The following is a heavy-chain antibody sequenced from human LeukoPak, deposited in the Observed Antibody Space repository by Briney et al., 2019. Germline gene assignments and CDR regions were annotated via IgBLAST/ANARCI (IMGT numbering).Heavy chain of an antibody. Sequence: GSLRLSCAASGFTFSNAWMSWIRQPPGKGLEWIGEINHSGSTNYNPSLKSRVTISVDTSKNQFSLKLSSVTAADTAVYYCASIDYGERCFDYWGQGTLVTVSS. D-gene: IGHD4-17*01. V-gene: IGHV4-34*01. CDR3: ASIDYGERCFDY. J-gene: IGHJ4*02. CDR2: INHSGST. CDR1: GFTFSNAW.